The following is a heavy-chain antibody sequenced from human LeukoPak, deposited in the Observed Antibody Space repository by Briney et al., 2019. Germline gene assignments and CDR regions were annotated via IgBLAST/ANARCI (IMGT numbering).Heavy chain of an antibody. Sequence: ASVKVSCKASGYSFTSYAISWLRQAPGQGLEWMGWISRYNGDTKYAQKVQDRVTMTTDTSTSTAYMDLRNLRSDDTAVYYCARDYIAPYSSGWYPDYWGQGTLVTVSS. D-gene: IGHD6-19*01. CDR3: ARDYIAPYSSGWYPDY. CDR2: ISRYNGDT. V-gene: IGHV1-18*04. J-gene: IGHJ4*02. CDR1: GYSFTSYA.